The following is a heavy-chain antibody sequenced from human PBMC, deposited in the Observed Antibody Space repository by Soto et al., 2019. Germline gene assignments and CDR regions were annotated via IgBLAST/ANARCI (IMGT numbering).Heavy chain of an antibody. Sequence: PSQTLSLTCAISGDSVSSNSAAWSWIRQSPARGLEWLGRTYYRSKWYSNYAVSVKGRVTINPDTSKNQFSLQLNSVTPEDTAVYYCARDEGGQWGQGTLVTVSS. V-gene: IGHV6-1*01. CDR3: ARDEGGQ. J-gene: IGHJ4*02. CDR2: TYYRSKWYS. CDR1: GDSVSSNSAA.